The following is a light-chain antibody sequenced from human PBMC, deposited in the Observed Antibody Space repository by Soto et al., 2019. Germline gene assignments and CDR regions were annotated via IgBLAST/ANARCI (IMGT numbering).Light chain of an antibody. CDR1: ESVTNY. V-gene: IGKV3-20*01. J-gene: IGKJ1*01. Sequence: EIVLTQSPATLSLSPGERGTLSCRASESVTNYLAWYQQKPGQAPRLLVYDVSNRATGTPARFSGGGSGTDFTLTISRLEPEDFAVYYCQQYGSSGTFGQGTKVDIK. CDR2: DVS. CDR3: QQYGSSGT.